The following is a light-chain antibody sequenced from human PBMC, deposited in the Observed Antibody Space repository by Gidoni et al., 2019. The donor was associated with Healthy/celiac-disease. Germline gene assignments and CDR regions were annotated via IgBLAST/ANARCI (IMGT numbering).Light chain of an antibody. CDR3: SSYTSSSTLGVV. J-gene: IGLJ2*01. CDR1: SSDVGGYNY. V-gene: IGLV2-14*01. Sequence: QSALTQPASVSGSPGQSIPISCTGTSSDVGGYNYVSWYPQHPGKAPKLMIYEVSNRPSGVSNRFSGSKSGNTASLTISGLQAEDEADYYCSSYTSSSTLGVVFGGGTKLTVL. CDR2: EVS.